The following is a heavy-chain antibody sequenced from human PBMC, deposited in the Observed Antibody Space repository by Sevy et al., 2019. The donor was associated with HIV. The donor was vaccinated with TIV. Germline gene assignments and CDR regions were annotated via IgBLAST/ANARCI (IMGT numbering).Heavy chain of an antibody. Sequence: SETLSLTCTVSGGSISSSSYYWGWIRQPPGKGLEWIGSIYYSGSTYYNPSLKSRVTISVDTSKNQFSLKLSSVTAADTAVYYCARQYSSSSLYRFVLPDYFDYWGQGTLVTVSS. J-gene: IGHJ4*02. CDR3: ARQYSSSSLYRFVLPDYFDY. CDR1: GGSISSSSYY. CDR2: IYYSGST. D-gene: IGHD6-13*01. V-gene: IGHV4-39*01.